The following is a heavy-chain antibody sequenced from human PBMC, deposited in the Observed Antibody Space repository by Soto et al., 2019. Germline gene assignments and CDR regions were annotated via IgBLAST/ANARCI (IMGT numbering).Heavy chain of an antibody. J-gene: IGHJ6*02. V-gene: IGHV3-21*01. CDR3: ARDISNVVVVAAIYYYGMDV. Sequence: GGSLRLSCAASGFTFSSYSMNWVRQAPGKGLEWVPSISSSSSYIYYADSVKGRFTISRDNAKNSLYLQMNSLRAEDTAVYYCARDISNVVVVAAIYYYGMDVWGQGTTVTVSS. CDR1: GFTFSSYS. D-gene: IGHD2-15*01. CDR2: ISSSSSYI.